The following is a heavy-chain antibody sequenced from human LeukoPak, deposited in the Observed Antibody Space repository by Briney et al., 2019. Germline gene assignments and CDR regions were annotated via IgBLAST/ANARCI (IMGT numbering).Heavy chain of an antibody. V-gene: IGHV3-23*01. D-gene: IGHD2-2*01. CDR3: AKVLRARYCSSTSCFSDAIDI. Sequence: SGGSLRLSCAASGFTFSSYAMSWVRQAPGKGLEWVSAVSGSGGSTYYADSVKGRFTISRDNSKNTLYLQMNSLRAEDTAVYYCAKVLRARYCSSTSCFSDAIDIWGQGTMVTVSS. CDR2: VSGSGGST. J-gene: IGHJ3*02. CDR1: GFTFSSYA.